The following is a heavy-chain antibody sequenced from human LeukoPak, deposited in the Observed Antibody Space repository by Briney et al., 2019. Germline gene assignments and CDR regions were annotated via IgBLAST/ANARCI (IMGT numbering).Heavy chain of an antibody. CDR2: IYYSGST. Sequence: SETLSLTCTVSGGSISSSSYYWGWIRQPPGKGLEWIGSIYYSGSTNYNPSLKSRVTISVDTSKNQFSLKLSSVTAADTAVYYCARANFYYDSSGYNWFDPWGQGTLVTVSS. V-gene: IGHV4-39*07. D-gene: IGHD3-22*01. J-gene: IGHJ5*02. CDR3: ARANFYYDSSGYNWFDP. CDR1: GGSISSSSYY.